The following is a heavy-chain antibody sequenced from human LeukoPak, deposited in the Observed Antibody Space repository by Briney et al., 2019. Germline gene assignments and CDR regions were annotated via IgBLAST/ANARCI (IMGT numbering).Heavy chain of an antibody. CDR2: INPSGGST. V-gene: IGHV1-46*01. Sequence: ASVKVSCKASEYTFTSYYMHWVRQAPGQGLEWMGIINPSGGSTSYAQKFQGRVSMTRDMSTSTVYMELSSLRSEDTAVYYCARDVDIVATMSRYYFDYWGQGTLVTVSS. D-gene: IGHD5-12*01. CDR3: ARDVDIVATMSRYYFDY. J-gene: IGHJ4*02. CDR1: EYTFTSYY.